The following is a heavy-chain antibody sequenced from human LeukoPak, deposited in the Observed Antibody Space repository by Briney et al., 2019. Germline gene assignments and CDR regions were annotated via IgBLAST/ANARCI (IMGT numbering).Heavy chain of an antibody. CDR2: NYYSGST. Sequence: SETLSLTCTVSGGSLSSSSYYWGWIRQPPGKGLEWIGSNYYSGSTYYNPSLKSRVTISVDTSKNQFSLKLSSVTAADTAVYYCARRTVARPLYYFDYWGQGTLVTVSS. J-gene: IGHJ4*02. CDR1: GGSLSSSSYY. D-gene: IGHD6-6*01. V-gene: IGHV4-39*01. CDR3: ARRTVARPLYYFDY.